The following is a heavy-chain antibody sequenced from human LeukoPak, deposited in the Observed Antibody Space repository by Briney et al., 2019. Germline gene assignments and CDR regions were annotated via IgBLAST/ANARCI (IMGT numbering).Heavy chain of an antibody. CDR1: GYTFPSYG. Sequence: ASVKVSCKPSGYTFPSYGIRWVRPAPGQGLEWMGWISAYNGNTNYAQKLQGRVTMTTDTSTRTAYMELRSLRSDDTAVYYCARARVLNNWFDPWGQGTLVTVSS. D-gene: IGHD4/OR15-4a*01. J-gene: IGHJ5*02. V-gene: IGHV1-18*01. CDR3: ARARVLNNWFDP. CDR2: ISAYNGNT.